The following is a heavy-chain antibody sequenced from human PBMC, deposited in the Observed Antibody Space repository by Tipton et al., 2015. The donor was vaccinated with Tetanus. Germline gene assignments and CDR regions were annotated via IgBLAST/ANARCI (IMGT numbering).Heavy chain of an antibody. CDR3: AKSDRVTRTSWYFHD. V-gene: IGHV4-31*03. D-gene: IGHD2-2*01. CDR1: GGSISSGGYY. J-gene: IGHJ4*02. CDR2: IYYSGST. Sequence: TLSLTCTVSGGSISSGGYYWSWIRQHPGKGLEWIGYIYYSGSTYYNPSLKSRLTISVDTSKNQFSLRLNSVTAVDTAVYYCAKSDRVTRTSWYFHDWGQGTLVTVSS.